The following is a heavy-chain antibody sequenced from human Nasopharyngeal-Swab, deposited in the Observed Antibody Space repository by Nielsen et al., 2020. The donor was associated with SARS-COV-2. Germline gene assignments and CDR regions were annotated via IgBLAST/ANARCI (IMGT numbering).Heavy chain of an antibody. D-gene: IGHD6-19*01. CDR3: ARMVAGYDGYLQN. CDR1: GYTFTSYD. CDR2: TQLNNGKT. Sequence: ASVKVSCKASGYTFTSYDINWVRQAPGHGLEWLGRTQLNNGKTVFAQKFQGRVTMTWNTSITTAYMRLSGLRSDDTAVYYCARMVAGYDGYLQNWGQGTLVTVSS. J-gene: IGHJ1*01. V-gene: IGHV1-8*01.